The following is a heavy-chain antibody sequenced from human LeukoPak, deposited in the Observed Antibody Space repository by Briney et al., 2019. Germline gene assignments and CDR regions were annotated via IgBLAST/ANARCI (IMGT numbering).Heavy chain of an antibody. CDR1: GFTVSSNY. D-gene: IGHD1-26*01. CDR2: IYSGGTT. CDR3: ARSGLSHSGTLTDYFDN. Sequence: GGSLRLSCAASGFTVSSNYMNWVRQPPGKGLEWVSIIYSGGTTYYADSVKGRFTVSRDVSKNTLFLQMNSLRVEDTSVYYCARSGLSHSGTLTDYFDNWGQGALVTVSS. V-gene: IGHV3-66*01. J-gene: IGHJ4*02.